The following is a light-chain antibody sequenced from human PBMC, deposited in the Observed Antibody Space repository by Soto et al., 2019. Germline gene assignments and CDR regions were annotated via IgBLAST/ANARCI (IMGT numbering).Light chain of an antibody. Sequence: DIQMTQSPSSLSASVGDRVTITCRASQGISNYLSWYQQKPGKVPTLLIYAASTLQSSVPSRVSGSGSGTDFTLTISSLQPDDVAPYYCQKYTIAVLTFGHGTHVHIK. CDR3: QKYTIAVLT. J-gene: IGKJ3*01. V-gene: IGKV1-27*01. CDR2: AAS. CDR1: QGISNY.